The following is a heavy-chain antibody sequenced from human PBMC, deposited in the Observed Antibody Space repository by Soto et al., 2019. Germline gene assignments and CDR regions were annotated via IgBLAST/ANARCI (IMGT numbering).Heavy chain of an antibody. CDR1: GGTFDSYA. Sequence: QVQLVQSGAEVKKPGSSVKVSCKASGGTFDSYAITWVRQAPGQGLECMGIIIPILGIANYAQNFQGRVMIPADNSTSTAFLELSSLRSEDTAVDYCARAGGCSGATCPTGYFDLWGRGTLVTVSS. CDR3: ARAGGCSGATCPTGYFDL. J-gene: IGHJ2*01. D-gene: IGHD2-15*01. CDR2: IIPILGIA. V-gene: IGHV1-69*04.